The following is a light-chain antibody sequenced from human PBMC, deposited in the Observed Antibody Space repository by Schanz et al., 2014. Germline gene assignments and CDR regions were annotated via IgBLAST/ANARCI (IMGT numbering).Light chain of an antibody. CDR3: AAWDDSLNGYVV. V-gene: IGLV1-44*01. Sequence: QSVLTQPPSASGTPGQRVTISCSGGSSNIGSNTVDWYQQLPGTAPKLLIYSSNQRPSGVPDRFSGSKSGTSASLAISGLQSEDEDDYYCAAWDDSLNGYVVFGGGTKLTVL. J-gene: IGLJ2*01. CDR1: SSNIGSNT. CDR2: SSN.